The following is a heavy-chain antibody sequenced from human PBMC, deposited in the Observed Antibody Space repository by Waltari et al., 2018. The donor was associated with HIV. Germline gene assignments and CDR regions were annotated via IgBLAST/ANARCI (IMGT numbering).Heavy chain of an antibody. J-gene: IGHJ4*02. CDR1: GFPFTNYG. Sequence: QLAESGGGVVQPGRSLRLSCAGSGFPFTNYGLHWSRLAPGTGLEWVAAISYDGSNKKYVDSVKGRFTISRDNSKNTLYLQMNSLRAEDTAIYYCAKESDYGDFSVDYWGQGTLVTVSS. D-gene: IGHD4-17*01. CDR2: ISYDGSNK. CDR3: AKESDYGDFSVDY. V-gene: IGHV3-30*18.